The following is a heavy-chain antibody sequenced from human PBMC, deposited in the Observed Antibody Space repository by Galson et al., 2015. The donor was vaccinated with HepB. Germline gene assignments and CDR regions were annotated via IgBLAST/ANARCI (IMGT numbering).Heavy chain of an antibody. CDR3: ARTRTDRYSGAFDI. V-gene: IGHV4-59*01. CDR1: GGSISSYY. Sequence: SEPLSLTCTVSGGSISSYYWSWIRQPPGKGLEWIGYIYYSGSTNYNPSLKSRVTISVDTSKNQFSLKLSSVTAADTAVYYCARTRTDRYSGAFDIWGQGTMVTVSS. D-gene: IGHD3-10*01. J-gene: IGHJ3*02. CDR2: IYYSGST.